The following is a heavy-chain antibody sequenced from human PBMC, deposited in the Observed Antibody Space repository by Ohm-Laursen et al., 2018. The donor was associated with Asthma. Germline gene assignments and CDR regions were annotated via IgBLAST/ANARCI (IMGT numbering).Heavy chain of an antibody. V-gene: IGHV3-30*03. CDR3: ARVPSGGVYNWNELGYNWFDP. CDR2: ISYDGSNK. J-gene: IGHJ5*02. Sequence: SLRLSCTASGFIFTNYGMHWVRQAPGKGLEWVAVISYDGSNKYYADSVKGRFTISRDNSKNTLYLQMNSLRAEDTAVYYCARVPSGGVYNWNELGYNWFDPWGQGTLVTVSS. D-gene: IGHD1-1*01. CDR1: GFIFTNYG.